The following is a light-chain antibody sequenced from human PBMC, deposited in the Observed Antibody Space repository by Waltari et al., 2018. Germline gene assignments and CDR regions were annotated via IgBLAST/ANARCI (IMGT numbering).Light chain of an antibody. Sequence: EIVLTQSPGTLSLSPGETATLSCRASQTVGKALTWYKQKPGQAPRLLIYDTSRRAPGIPDRFSGSLFGTDFSITISRLEPEDFAVYYCQKYDRLPATFGQGTKVEIK. V-gene: IGKV3-20*01. J-gene: IGKJ1*01. CDR2: DTS. CDR1: QTVGKA. CDR3: QKYDRLPAT.